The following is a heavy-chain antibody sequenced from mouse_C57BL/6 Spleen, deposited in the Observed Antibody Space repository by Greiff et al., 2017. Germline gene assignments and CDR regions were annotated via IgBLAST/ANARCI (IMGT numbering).Heavy chain of an antibody. Sequence: VQLQQSGPELVKPGASVKMSCKASGYTFTDYNMHWVKQSHGKSLEWIGYINPNNGGTSYNQKFKGKATLTVNKSSSTAYMELRSLTSEDSAVYYCARGDYYGAWCAYWGQGTLVTVSA. V-gene: IGHV1-22*01. D-gene: IGHD1-1*01. CDR3: ARGDYYGAWCAY. J-gene: IGHJ3*01. CDR2: INPNNGGT. CDR1: GYTFTDYN.